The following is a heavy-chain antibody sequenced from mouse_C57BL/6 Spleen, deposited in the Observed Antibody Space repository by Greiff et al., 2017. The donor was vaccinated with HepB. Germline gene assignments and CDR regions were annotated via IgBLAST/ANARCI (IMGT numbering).Heavy chain of an antibody. CDR2: IYPGNGDT. J-gene: IGHJ1*03. CDR1: GYTFTSYN. V-gene: IGHV1-12*01. Sequence: QVQLKESGAELVRPGASVKMSCKASGYTFTSYNMHWVKQTPRQGLEWIGAIYPGNGDTSYNQKFKGKATLTVDKSSSTAYMQLSSLTSEDSAVYFCARSDYGSSYYWYFDVWGTGTTVTVSS. D-gene: IGHD1-1*01. CDR3: ARSDYGSSYYWYFDV.